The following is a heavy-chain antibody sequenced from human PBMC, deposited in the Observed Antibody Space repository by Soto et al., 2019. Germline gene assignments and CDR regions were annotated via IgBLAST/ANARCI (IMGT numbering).Heavy chain of an antibody. V-gene: IGHV4-31*03. D-gene: IGHD1-26*01. CDR3: ARDIGGYGTFDY. Sequence: QVQLQESGPGLVKPAQTLSLICTVSGGSISSGAYYWSWIRQHPGKGLEWIGYIYYSGSTYYNPSLRSRVTISVDTSKNQFSLKLSSVTAADTAVYYCARDIGGYGTFDYWRQGTLVTVSS. CDR2: IYYSGST. J-gene: IGHJ4*02. CDR1: GGSISSGAYY.